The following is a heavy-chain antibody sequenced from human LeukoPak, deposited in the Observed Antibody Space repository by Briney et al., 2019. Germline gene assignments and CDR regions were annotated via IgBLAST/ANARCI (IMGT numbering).Heavy chain of an antibody. CDR1: GGSFSGYY. CDR2: INHSGST. Sequence: SETLSLTCAVYGGSFSGYYWSWIRQPPGKGLEWIGEINHSGSTNYNPSLKSRVTISVDTSKNQFSLKLSSVTAADTAVYYCARGTDNWNPFDYWGQGTLVTVSS. J-gene: IGHJ4*02. CDR3: ARGTDNWNPFDY. V-gene: IGHV4-34*01. D-gene: IGHD1-20*01.